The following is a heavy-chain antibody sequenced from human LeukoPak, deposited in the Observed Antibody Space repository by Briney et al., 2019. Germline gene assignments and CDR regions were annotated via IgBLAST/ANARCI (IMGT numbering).Heavy chain of an antibody. Sequence: ASVKVSCKASGGTFSSYAISWVRQAPGQGLEWMGGIIPIFGTANYAQKFQGRVTITADESTSTAYMELSSLRSEDTAVYYCARVLADSSGYDYWGQGTLVTVSS. CDR2: IIPIFGTA. D-gene: IGHD3-22*01. V-gene: IGHV1-69*13. J-gene: IGHJ4*02. CDR1: GGTFSSYA. CDR3: ARVLADSSGYDY.